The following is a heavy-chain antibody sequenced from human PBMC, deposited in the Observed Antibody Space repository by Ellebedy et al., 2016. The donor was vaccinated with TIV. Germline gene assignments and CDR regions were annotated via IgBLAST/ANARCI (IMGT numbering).Heavy chain of an antibody. J-gene: IGHJ5*02. CDR1: GYTLMSYG. CDR3: ARGTFYDFWSGYEKNWFDP. CDR2: ISAYNGNT. D-gene: IGHD3-3*01. V-gene: IGHV1-18*01. Sequence: AASVKVSCKASGYTLMSYGICWVRQAPGQGLEWMGWISAYNGNTNYAQKLQGRVTMTTDTSTSTAYMELRSLRSDDTAVYYCARGTFYDFWSGYEKNWFDPWGQGTLVTVSS.